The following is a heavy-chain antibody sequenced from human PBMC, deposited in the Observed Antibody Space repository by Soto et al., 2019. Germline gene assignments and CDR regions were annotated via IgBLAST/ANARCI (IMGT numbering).Heavy chain of an antibody. J-gene: IGHJ4*02. CDR2: IKSKTDGGTT. D-gene: IGHD3-16*01. CDR3: TTVMITFGRGVDY. Sequence: EVQLVESGGGLVKPGGSLRLSCAASGFTFSNAWMNWVRQAPGKGREGVGRIKSKTDGGTTDYAAPVKGRFTISRDDSKNTLYLQMNSLKTEDTAVYYCTTVMITFGRGVDYWGQGTLVTVSS. V-gene: IGHV3-15*07. CDR1: GFTFSNAW.